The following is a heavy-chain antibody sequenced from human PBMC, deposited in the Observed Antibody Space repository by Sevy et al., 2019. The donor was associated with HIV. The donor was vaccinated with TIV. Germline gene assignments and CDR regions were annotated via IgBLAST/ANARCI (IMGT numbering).Heavy chain of an antibody. J-gene: IGHJ4*02. D-gene: IGHD3-10*01. V-gene: IGHV1-18*01. CDR3: ARTSSYGSGNYFDY. CDR1: GYTFTIYG. CDR2: IRAYSGNT. Sequence: ASVKVSYKASGYTFTIYGISWVRQAPEQGLEWMGWIRAYSGNTNYAQNLQGRVTMTTDTSTTTAYMGLRSLRFDDTAMYYCARTSSYGSGNYFDYWGQGTLVTVSS.